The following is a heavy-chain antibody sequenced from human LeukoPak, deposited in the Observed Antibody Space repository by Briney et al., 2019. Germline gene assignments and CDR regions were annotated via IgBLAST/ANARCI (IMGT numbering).Heavy chain of an antibody. D-gene: IGHD3-10*01. CDR3: ARGGGVGSGSYTIQED. CDR1: GYXFTSYY. V-gene: IGHV1-46*01. CDR2: INPTRDST. J-gene: IGHJ4*02. Sequence: ASVKVSCKASGYXFTSYYIHWVRQAPGQGLKWTGIINPTRDSTSYAQKFQGRVTMTRDTSTSTVYMELSSLRSEDTAVYYCARGGGVGSGSYTIQEDWGQGTLVTVSS.